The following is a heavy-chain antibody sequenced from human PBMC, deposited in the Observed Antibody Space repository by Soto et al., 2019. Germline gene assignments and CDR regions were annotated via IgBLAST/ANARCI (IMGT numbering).Heavy chain of an antibody. V-gene: IGHV4-4*02. D-gene: IGHD3-10*01. J-gene: IGHJ5*02. CDR1: GGSISSSNW. CDR3: ARDRRNQGELITMVRGVDFWFDP. Sequence: QVQLQESGPGLVKPSGTLSLTCAVSGGSISSSNWWSWVRQPPGKGLEWIGEIYHSGSTNYNPSLKSRVTISVDKSKNPFALKLSSVAAAVTAVYYCARDRRNQGELITMVRGVDFWFDPWGQGTLVTVSS. CDR2: IYHSGST.